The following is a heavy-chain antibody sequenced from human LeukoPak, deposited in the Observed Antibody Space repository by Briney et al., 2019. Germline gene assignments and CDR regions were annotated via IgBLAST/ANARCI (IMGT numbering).Heavy chain of an antibody. V-gene: IGHV3-73*01. CDR1: GFTFSGSA. CDR2: IRSKANNYAT. Sequence: GSLRLSCAASGFTFSGSAMHWVRQASGKGLEWVGRIRSKANNYATAYATSVKGRFTISRDDSKNTAYLQMNSLKTEDTAVYYCTFTGDSSSLFWGQGTLVTVSS. J-gene: IGHJ4*02. D-gene: IGHD6-6*01. CDR3: TFTGDSSSLF.